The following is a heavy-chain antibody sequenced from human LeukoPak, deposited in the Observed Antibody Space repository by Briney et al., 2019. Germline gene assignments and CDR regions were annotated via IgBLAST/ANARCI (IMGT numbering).Heavy chain of an antibody. CDR3: ARSGSSHTFDY. CDR1: GFTVSSNY. CDR2: IYSGGST. D-gene: IGHD6-6*01. Sequence: GGSLRLSYAASGFTVSSNYMSWVRQAPGKGLEWVSVIYSGGSTYYADSVKGRFTISRDNSKNTLYLQMNSLRAEDTAVYYCARSGSSHTFDYWGQGTLVTVSS. J-gene: IGHJ4*02. V-gene: IGHV3-53*01.